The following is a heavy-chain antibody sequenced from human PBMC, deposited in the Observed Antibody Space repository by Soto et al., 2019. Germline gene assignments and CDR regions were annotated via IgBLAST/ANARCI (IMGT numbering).Heavy chain of an antibody. CDR2: IYWDDDK. CDR3: AHSLIGYYYDSSGSNWFDP. J-gene: IGHJ5*02. CDR1: GFSLSTSGVG. Sequence: SGPTLVNPTQTLTLTCTFSGFSLSTSGVGVGWIRQPPGKALEWLALIYWDDDKRYSPSLKSRLTITKDTSKNQVVLTMTNMDPVDTATYYCAHSLIGYYYDSSGSNWFDPGGQGTLVTVSS. D-gene: IGHD3-22*01. V-gene: IGHV2-5*02.